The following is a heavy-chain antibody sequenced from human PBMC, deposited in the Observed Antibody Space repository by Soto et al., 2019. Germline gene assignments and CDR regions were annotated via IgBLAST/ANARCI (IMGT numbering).Heavy chain of an antibody. CDR3: ARDQDIVVVPAALDY. CDR1: GFTSSSYG. D-gene: IGHD2-2*01. Sequence: GGSLRLSCAASGFTSSSYGMHWVRQAPCKGLEWVAVIWYDGSNKYYADSVKGRFTISRDNSKNTLYLQMNSLRAEDTAVYYCARDQDIVVVPAALDYWGQGTLVTVSS. J-gene: IGHJ4*02. V-gene: IGHV3-33*01. CDR2: IWYDGSNK.